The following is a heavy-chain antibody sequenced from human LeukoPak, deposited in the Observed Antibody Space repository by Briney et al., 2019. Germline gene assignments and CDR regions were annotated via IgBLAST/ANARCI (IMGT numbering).Heavy chain of an antibody. CDR3: AELGITMIGGV. Sequence: GGSLRLSCAASGVTFRNYWMNWVRQAPGKGLEWVANIKQDGSEKSYVDSVKGRFTISRDNANNLLYLQMYSLRAEDTAVYYCAELGITMIGGVWGKGTTVTISS. J-gene: IGHJ6*04. CDR2: IKQDGSEK. V-gene: IGHV3-7*01. D-gene: IGHD3-10*02. CDR1: GVTFRNYW.